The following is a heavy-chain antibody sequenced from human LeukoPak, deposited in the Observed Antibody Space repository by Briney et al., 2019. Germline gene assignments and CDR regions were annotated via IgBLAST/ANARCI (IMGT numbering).Heavy chain of an antibody. CDR3: GNSNGYRFIDI. CDR1: GGSINSYY. D-gene: IGHD3-16*02. V-gene: IGHV4-59*12. J-gene: IGHJ3*02. CDR2: IFYSGGT. Sequence: AETLSLTCTVSGGSINSYYLSWVRQPPGKALEWVGNIFYSGGTYYSPSLKSRVTISLKKSSNQFSLKLNSVTAADKAVFYCGNSNGYRFIDIWGQGTMVTVS.